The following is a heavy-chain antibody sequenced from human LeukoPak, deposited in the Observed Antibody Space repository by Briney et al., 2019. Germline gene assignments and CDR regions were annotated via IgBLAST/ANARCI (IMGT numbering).Heavy chain of an antibody. CDR1: GYTFTSYG. Sequence: ASVKVSCKASGYTFTSYGISWVRQAPGQGLEWMGWTSAYNGNTNYAQKLQGRVTMTTDTSTSTAYMELRSLRSDDTAVYYCARYGGYCSSTSCLYYFDYWGQGTLATVSS. CDR3: ARYGGYCSSTSCLYYFDY. CDR2: TSAYNGNT. D-gene: IGHD2-2*01. V-gene: IGHV1-18*01. J-gene: IGHJ4*02.